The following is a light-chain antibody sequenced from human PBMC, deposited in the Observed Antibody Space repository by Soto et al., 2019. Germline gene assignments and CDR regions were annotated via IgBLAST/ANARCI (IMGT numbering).Light chain of an antibody. Sequence: EIVMTQSPATLSVSPGQRSTLSCTASQSVSSNLAWYQQKPGQAPRLLIYGASTRATGIPARFSGSGSGTEFTLTISSLQSEDFATYYCQQYNSYSPLTFGGGTQVDI. CDR2: GAS. CDR1: QSVSSN. CDR3: QQYNSYSPLT. V-gene: IGKV3-15*01. J-gene: IGKJ4*01.